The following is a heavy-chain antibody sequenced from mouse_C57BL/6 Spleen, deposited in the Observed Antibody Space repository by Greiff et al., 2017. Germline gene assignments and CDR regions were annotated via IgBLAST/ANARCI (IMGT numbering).Heavy chain of an antibody. CDR2: IDPETGGT. V-gene: IGHV1-15*01. Sequence: QVQLQQSGAELVRPGASVSLSCKASGYTFTDYEMHWVKQTPVHGLEWIGAIDPETGGTAYNQKFKGKAILTADKSSSTAYMELRSLTSEDSAVYYCTRGYGSSGWYFDVWGTGTTVTVSS. CDR1: GYTFTDYE. D-gene: IGHD1-1*01. J-gene: IGHJ1*03. CDR3: TRGYGSSGWYFDV.